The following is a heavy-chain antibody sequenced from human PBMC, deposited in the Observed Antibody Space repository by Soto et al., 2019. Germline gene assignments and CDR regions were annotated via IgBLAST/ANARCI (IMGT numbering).Heavy chain of an antibody. Sequence: GASVKVSCKASGGTFSSYAISWVRQAPGQGLEWMGGIIPILGTANYAQKFQGRVTITADESTSTAYMELSSLRSEETAVYYCASSTVVYYYYYGMDVWGQGYTVTVSS. CDR2: IIPILGTA. CDR1: GGTFSSYA. D-gene: IGHD4-17*01. J-gene: IGHJ6*02. CDR3: ASSTVVYYYYYGMDV. V-gene: IGHV1-69*13.